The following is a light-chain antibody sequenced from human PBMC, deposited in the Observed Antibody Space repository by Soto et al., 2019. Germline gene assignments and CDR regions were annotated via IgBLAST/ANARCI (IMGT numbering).Light chain of an antibody. Sequence: QSALTQPRSVSGSPGQSVTISCTGTSSDVGYYNYVSWYQQHPGKAPKLMIYDVNKRPSGVPDRFSGSKSGNTASLTISGLQAEDEADYYCCSYAGSYTEVFGGGTQLTVL. V-gene: IGLV2-11*01. CDR2: DVN. CDR1: SSDVGYYNY. CDR3: CSYAGSYTEV. J-gene: IGLJ2*01.